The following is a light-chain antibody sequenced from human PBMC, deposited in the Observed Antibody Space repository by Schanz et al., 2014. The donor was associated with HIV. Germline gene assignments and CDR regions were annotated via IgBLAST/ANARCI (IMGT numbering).Light chain of an antibody. CDR2: DVT. J-gene: IGLJ2*01. V-gene: IGLV2-14*03. CDR3: SSYTSSTHVL. CDR1: RRDVGGYAY. Sequence: QSALTQPDSVSGSPGQSITISCTGTRRDVGGYAYVSWYQQHPGKAPKLLIYDVTDRASGVSHRFSGSKSGNTASLTISGLQAEDEADYYCSSYTSSTHVLFGGGTKLTVL.